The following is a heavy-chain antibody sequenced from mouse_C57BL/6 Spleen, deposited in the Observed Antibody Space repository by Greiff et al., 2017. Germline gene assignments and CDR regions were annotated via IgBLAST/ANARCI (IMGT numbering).Heavy chain of an antibody. V-gene: IGHV5-6*02. J-gene: IGHJ2*01. Sequence: DVKLVESGGDLVKPGGSLKLSCAASGFTFSSYGMSWVRQTPDKRLEWVATISSGGSYTYYPDSVKGRFTISRDNAKNTLYLQMSSLKSEDTAMYYCARQVYYYGSSYDYFDYWGQGTTLTVSS. CDR1: GFTFSSYG. CDR2: ISSGGSYT. CDR3: ARQVYYYGSSYDYFDY. D-gene: IGHD1-1*01.